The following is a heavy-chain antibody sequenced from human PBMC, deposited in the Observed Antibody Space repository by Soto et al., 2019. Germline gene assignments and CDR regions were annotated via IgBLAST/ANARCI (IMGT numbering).Heavy chain of an antibody. CDR2: ISYDGSIT. D-gene: IGHD1-26*01. CDR1: GFTFSNYG. CDR3: AKDHSGYFNGMDV. V-gene: IGHV3-30*18. J-gene: IGHJ6*02. Sequence: QVQLVESGGGVVQPGRSLRLSCAASGFTFSNYGMNWVRQAPGKGLEWVAVISYDGSITYYADSLKGRFTISRDNSKNTQYLQMNSLRAEDKALYYCAKDHSGYFNGMDVWGQGPTVIFSS.